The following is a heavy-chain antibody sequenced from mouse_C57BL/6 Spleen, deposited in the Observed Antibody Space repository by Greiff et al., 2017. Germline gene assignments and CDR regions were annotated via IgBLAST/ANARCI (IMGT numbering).Heavy chain of an antibody. D-gene: IGHD1-1*01. CDR3: ARDHGSSYDYFDY. CDR1: GYTFTSYW. CDR2: IHPNSGST. Sequence: QVQLQQPGAELVKPGASVKLSCKASGYTFTSYWMHWVKQRPGQGLEWIGMIHPNSGSTNYNEKFKSKATLTVDKSSSTAYMQLSSLTSEDSAIYYCARDHGSSYDYFDYWGQGTPLTVSS. J-gene: IGHJ2*01. V-gene: IGHV1-64*01.